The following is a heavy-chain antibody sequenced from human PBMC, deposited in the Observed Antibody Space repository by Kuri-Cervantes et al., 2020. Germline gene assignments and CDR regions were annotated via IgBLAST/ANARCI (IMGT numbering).Heavy chain of an antibody. CDR2: ISWNSGSI. CDR1: GFSFSSYG. CDR3: AKDPLSAAAGY. J-gene: IGHJ4*02. V-gene: IGHV3-9*01. D-gene: IGHD6-13*01. Sequence: GGSLRLSCAASGFSFSSYGMSWVRQAPGKGLEWVSGISWNSGSIGYADSVKGRFTISRDNAKNSLYLQMNSLRAEDTALYYCAKDPLSAAAGYWGQGTLVTVSS.